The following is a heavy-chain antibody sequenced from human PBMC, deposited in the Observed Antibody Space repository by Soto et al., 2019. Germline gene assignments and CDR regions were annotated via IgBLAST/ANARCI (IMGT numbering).Heavy chain of an antibody. V-gene: IGHV3-33*03. J-gene: IGHJ4*02. CDR1: GFTFSSYG. CDR2: IWYDGSNK. D-gene: IGHD1-26*01. Sequence: VQLVESGGGVVQPGRSLRLSCAASGFTFSSYGMHWVRQAPGKGLEWVAVIWYDGSNKYYADSVGGRFTISRDNAKNSLYLQLNSLRVEDTAVYYCAIHRLGATDYWGQGTLVTVSS. CDR3: AIHRLGATDY.